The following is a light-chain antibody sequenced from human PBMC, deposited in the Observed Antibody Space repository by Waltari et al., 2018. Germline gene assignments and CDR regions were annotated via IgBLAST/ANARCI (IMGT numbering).Light chain of an antibody. V-gene: IGKV4-1*01. Sequence: DIVMTQSPDSLAVSLGERATINCKSSQTVLHSSTNNNYLAWYQQKPGQPPKLLCYWASTRGSGVPDRFSGSGSGTDFTLTISSLQAEDVAVYSCQQYVTTPWTFGQGTEVAIK. CDR2: WAS. CDR1: QTVLHSSTNNNY. J-gene: IGKJ1*01. CDR3: QQYVTTPWT.